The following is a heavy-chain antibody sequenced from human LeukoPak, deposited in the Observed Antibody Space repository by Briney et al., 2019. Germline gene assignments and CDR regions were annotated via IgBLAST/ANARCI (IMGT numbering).Heavy chain of an antibody. D-gene: IGHD3-22*01. CDR3: ARDGYYDSIGSGFDP. V-gene: IGHV3-21*01. Sequence: NPGGSLRLSCAASGLTFSSYSMNWVRQAPGKGLEWVSSISSSSSYIYYADSVKGRFTISRDNAKNSLYLQMNSLRAEDTAVYYCARDGYYDSIGSGFDPWGQGTLVTVSS. CDR2: ISSSSSYI. J-gene: IGHJ5*02. CDR1: GLTFSSYS.